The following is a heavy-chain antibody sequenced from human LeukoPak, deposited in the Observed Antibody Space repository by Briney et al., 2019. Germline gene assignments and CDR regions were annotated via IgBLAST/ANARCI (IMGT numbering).Heavy chain of an antibody. D-gene: IGHD2-8*01. CDR1: GFTVSSNY. V-gene: IGHV4-4*02. CDR3: SRENGAFSPFGY. CDR2: ISLTGLT. Sequence: GSLRLSCAASGFTVSSNYMSWVRQPPGQGLEWIGEISLTGLTHYNPSLESRVTVSLDKSKNQLSLNLTSVTAADTAVNYCSRENGAFSPFGYWGQGTLVTVLS. J-gene: IGHJ4*02.